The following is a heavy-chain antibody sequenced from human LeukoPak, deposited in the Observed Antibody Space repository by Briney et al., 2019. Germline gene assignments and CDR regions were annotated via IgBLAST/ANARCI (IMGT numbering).Heavy chain of an antibody. CDR1: GGSISSGDYH. Sequence: SETLSLTCTVSGGSISSGDYHWSWIRQPPGKGLEWIGYIYYSGSTYYNPSLKSRVTISVDTSKNQFSLKLSSVTAADTAVYYCARRKVITIFGVVVANYFDYWGQGTLVTVSS. V-gene: IGHV4-30-4*01. CDR3: ARRKVITIFGVVVANYFDY. D-gene: IGHD3-3*01. J-gene: IGHJ4*02. CDR2: IYYSGST.